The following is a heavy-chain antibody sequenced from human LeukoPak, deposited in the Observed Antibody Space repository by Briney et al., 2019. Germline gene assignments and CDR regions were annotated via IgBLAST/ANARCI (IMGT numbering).Heavy chain of an antibody. CDR3: AKGNDFWSGYHYYYYMDV. D-gene: IGHD3-3*01. Sequence: GGSLRLSCAASGFTFSSYAMSWVRQAPGKGLEWVSAISGSGGSTYYADSVKGRFTISRDNSRNTLYLQMNSLRAEDTAVYYCAKGNDFWSGYHYYYYMDVWGKGTTVTVSS. J-gene: IGHJ6*03. CDR1: GFTFSSYA. V-gene: IGHV3-23*01. CDR2: ISGSGGST.